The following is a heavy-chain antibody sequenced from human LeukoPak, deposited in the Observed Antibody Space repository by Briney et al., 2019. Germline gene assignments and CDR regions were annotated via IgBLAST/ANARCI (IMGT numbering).Heavy chain of an antibody. CDR2: IHPGRGDT. D-gene: IGHD7-27*01. V-gene: IGHV1-2*02. J-gene: IGHJ4*02. CDR3: ARDHNWGPDY. Sequence: GASVKVSCKALGYTFTDHYFHWLRPAPGQGIEWKGWIHPGRGDTNYAQKFQGRVSLTRDTSISTAYMELSRLTSDDTAVYYCARDHNWGPDYWGQGTLVSVSS. CDR1: GYTFTDHY.